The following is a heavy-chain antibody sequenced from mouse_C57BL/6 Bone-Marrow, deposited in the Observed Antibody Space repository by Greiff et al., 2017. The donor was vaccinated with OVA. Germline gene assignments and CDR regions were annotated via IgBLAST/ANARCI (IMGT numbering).Heavy chain of an antibody. J-gene: IGHJ2*01. Sequence: VQLQQSGPELVKPGASVKISCKASGYAFSSSWMNWVKQRPGKGLEWIGRIYPGDGDTNYNGKFKGKATLTADKSSSTACMQLSSLKSEDAAVYFCAKANWAYFDYWGQGTTLTVSS. D-gene: IGHD4-1*01. CDR1: GYAFSSSW. CDR3: AKANWAYFDY. CDR2: IYPGDGDT. V-gene: IGHV1-82*01.